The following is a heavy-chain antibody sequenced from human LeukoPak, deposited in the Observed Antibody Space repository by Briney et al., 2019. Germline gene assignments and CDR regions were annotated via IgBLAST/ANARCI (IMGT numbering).Heavy chain of an antibody. V-gene: IGHV4-38-2*02. Sequence: PSETLSLTCTVSGYSISSGYYWGWIRRPPGKGLEWIESIHHSGGTYYNPSLKSRVTITVDTSKNQFCLKLSSVPAADTAVYYCARERGYCSGGSCNWFDPWGQGTLVTVSS. D-gene: IGHD2-15*01. CDR1: GYSISSGYY. CDR3: ARERGYCSGGSCNWFDP. J-gene: IGHJ5*02. CDR2: IHHSGGT.